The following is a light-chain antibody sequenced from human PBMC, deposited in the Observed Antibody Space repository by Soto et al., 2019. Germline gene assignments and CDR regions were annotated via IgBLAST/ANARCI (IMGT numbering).Light chain of an antibody. CDR1: QSVRSSH. J-gene: IGKJ1*01. CDR2: AAS. V-gene: IGKV3-20*01. Sequence: EIVFTQSPGTLSLSPGERATLSCRDSQSVRSSHLAWSQHKPGQAPRLLIYAASSRATGSPDRFSGSGSGTDFTLTISRLAPEDFAVYYCQQYGSSGTFGQGTQVDIK. CDR3: QQYGSSGT.